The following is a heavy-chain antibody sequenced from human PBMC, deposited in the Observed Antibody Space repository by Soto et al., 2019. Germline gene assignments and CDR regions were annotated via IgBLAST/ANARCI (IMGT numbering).Heavy chain of an antibody. V-gene: IGHV2-5*02. CDR3: AHSKRYCSVTSCKDAKGGFDY. CDR1: GFSLSSSGVS. CDR2: IYWDDDE. D-gene: IGHD2-2*01. Sequence: SGPTLVNPTQTLTLTCTFSGFSLSSSGVSVGWIRQPSGETLQCLALIYWDDDERYSPSLKSRLTITKDTSKNQVVLTMTNMDPVDTGTYYCAHSKRYCSVTSCKDAKGGFDYWGQGIQVTVSS. J-gene: IGHJ4*02.